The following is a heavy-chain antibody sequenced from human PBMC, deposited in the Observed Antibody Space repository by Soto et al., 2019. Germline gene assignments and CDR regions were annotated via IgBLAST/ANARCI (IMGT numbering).Heavy chain of an antibody. CDR2: IIPILGIA. D-gene: IGHD3-22*01. V-gene: IGHV1-69*04. J-gene: IGHJ5*02. CDR1: GGTFSSYT. Sequence: ASVKVSCKASGGTFSSYTISWVRRAPGQGLEWMGRIIPILGIANYAQKFQGRVTITADKSTSTAYMELSSLRSEDTAVYYCARDPVYDSSGYYYNWFDPWGQGTLVTVSS. CDR3: ARDPVYDSSGYYYNWFDP.